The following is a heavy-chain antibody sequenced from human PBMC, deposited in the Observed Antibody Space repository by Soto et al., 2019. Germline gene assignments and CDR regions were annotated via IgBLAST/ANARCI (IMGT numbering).Heavy chain of an antibody. D-gene: IGHD1-1*01. CDR3: ARGSWDDVSGHYYMDV. CDR2: TYYRSKWYF. V-gene: IGHV6-1*01. Sequence: QVQLQLSGPGLVTPSQTLSLTCAISGDSVSSNSAGWNWIRQTPSRGLESLGRTYYRSKWYFNYAVSVESRITINPDSSKNQFSLQLSSVTPDDTAVYYCARGSWDDVSGHYYMDVWGKGTTVTVSS. CDR1: GDSVSSNSAG. J-gene: IGHJ6*03.